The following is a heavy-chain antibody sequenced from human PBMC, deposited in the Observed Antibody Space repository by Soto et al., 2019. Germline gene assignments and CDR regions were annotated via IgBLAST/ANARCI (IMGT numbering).Heavy chain of an antibody. D-gene: IGHD5-12*01. CDR2: IYSDGST. V-gene: IGHV3-66*01. Sequence: GGSLRLSCGASGFTVNSNYMSWVRQAPGKGLEWVSVIYSDGSTYYADSVKGRFIISRDNSNNTLYFQMNSLRAEDTAVYYCARFKDGYNFYFDYWGQGTLVTVSS. J-gene: IGHJ4*02. CDR1: GFTVNSNY. CDR3: ARFKDGYNFYFDY.